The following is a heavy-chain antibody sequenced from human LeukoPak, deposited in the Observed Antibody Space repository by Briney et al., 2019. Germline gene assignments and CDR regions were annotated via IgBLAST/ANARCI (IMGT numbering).Heavy chain of an antibody. J-gene: IGHJ4*02. CDR2: IYWDDEK. Sequence: ESGPTLVNPTQTLTLTCTFSGLSLRISGVGVGWLRQPPGKALEWLALIYWDDEKRYSPSLKSRLTITKDTSKNQVVLTMTNMDPIDTATYYCAAPPRGLAHYYFDSWGQGKLVTVSS. V-gene: IGHV2-5*02. CDR1: GLSLRISGVG. CDR3: AAPPRGLAHYYFDS. D-gene: IGHD6-19*01.